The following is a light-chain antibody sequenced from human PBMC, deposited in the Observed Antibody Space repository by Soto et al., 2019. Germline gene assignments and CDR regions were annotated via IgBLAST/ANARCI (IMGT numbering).Light chain of an antibody. V-gene: IGKV1-5*03. CDR3: QQYNSYPLT. Sequence: DIQMTQSPSTLSASIGDRVTITCRASQSISSWLAWYQQKPGKAPNLLIYTASNLESGVPSRFSGSGSGTEFTLTISSRQPDDFATYYCQQYNSYPLTFGPGTKVDIK. CDR1: QSISSW. CDR2: TAS. J-gene: IGKJ3*01.